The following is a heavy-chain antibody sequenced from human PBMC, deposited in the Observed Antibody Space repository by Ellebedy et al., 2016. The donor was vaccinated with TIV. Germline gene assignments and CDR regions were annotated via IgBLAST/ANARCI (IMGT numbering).Heavy chain of an antibody. CDR3: AKVGRRYYESSGDP. Sequence: GESLKISCAASGFTFSNYVMSWVRQAPGKGLEWVSTINAGGGATYYADSVNSRFNISRDNSENTLYLQMNSLRAEDTAVYYCAKVGRRYYESSGDPWGQGSLVTVSS. CDR1: GFTFSNYV. V-gene: IGHV3-23*01. J-gene: IGHJ5*02. D-gene: IGHD3-22*01. CDR2: INAGGGAT.